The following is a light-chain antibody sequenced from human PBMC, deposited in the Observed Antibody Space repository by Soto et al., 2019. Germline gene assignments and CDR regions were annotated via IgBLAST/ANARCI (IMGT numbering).Light chain of an antibody. CDR2: ATS. J-gene: IGKJ2*01. CDR1: QSVVSKF. CDR3: QQYGSPPMYA. V-gene: IGKV3-20*01. Sequence: EIVLTQSPGTLSLSPGERATLSCRASQSVVSKFFAWYQQKPGQAPRLLIYATSSRATDIPDRFSGSGSGTDFTLTISRLEPEDFAVYYCQQYGSPPMYAFGQGTKLEIK.